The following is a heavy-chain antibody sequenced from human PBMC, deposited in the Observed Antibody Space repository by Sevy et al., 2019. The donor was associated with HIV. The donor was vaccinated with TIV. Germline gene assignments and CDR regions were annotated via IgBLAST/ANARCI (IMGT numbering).Heavy chain of an antibody. D-gene: IGHD3-22*01. CDR3: ARQKVRSAYYYDTSGRQGKADFDS. CDR1: GGSIGSNSFY. CDR2: VSYGGST. Sequence: SETMSLTCTVSGGSIGSNSFYWGWIRQPPGKELEWIGTVSYGGSTYYNPSLRSRVTISVDASKKQFSRKLSSVTAAETAVYYCARQKVRSAYYYDTSGRQGKADFDSWGQGTLVTVSS. J-gene: IGHJ4*02. V-gene: IGHV4-39*01.